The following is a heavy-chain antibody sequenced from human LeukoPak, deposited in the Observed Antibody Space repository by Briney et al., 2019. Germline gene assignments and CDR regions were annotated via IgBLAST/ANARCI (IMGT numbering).Heavy chain of an antibody. CDR2: IKPDGSEK. D-gene: IGHD3-10*01. Sequence: GGSLRLSCAGSGFEFRGQWISWLRQAAEGGPEWVAHIKPDGSEKNYVDSVKGRFIISRDDARNSLSLQMNSLRAEDTAVYYCAGSFGDVKMFWGQGTLVIVSS. CDR3: AGSFGDVKMF. CDR1: GFEFRGQW. J-gene: IGHJ4*01. V-gene: IGHV3-7*01.